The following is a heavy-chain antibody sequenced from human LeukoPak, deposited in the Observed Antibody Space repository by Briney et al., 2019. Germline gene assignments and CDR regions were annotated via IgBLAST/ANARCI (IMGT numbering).Heavy chain of an antibody. CDR1: GGSISSYY. CDR2: IYHDGST. CDR3: ARIVYGSGSWYSDAFDI. Sequence: SETLSLTCTVSGGSISSYYWSWIRQPPGKGLEWIGYIYHDGSTYYNPSLKSRVTISVDRSKNQFSLKLSSVTAADTAVYYCARIVYGSGSWYSDAFDIWGQGTMVTVSS. J-gene: IGHJ3*02. V-gene: IGHV4-59*12. D-gene: IGHD3-10*01.